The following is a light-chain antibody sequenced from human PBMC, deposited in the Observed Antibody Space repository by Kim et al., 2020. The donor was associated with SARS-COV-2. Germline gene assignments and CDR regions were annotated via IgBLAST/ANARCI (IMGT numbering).Light chain of an antibody. CDR2: GAS. CDR1: QSVNSN. Sequence: EIVMTQSPATLSVSPGERVMFSCRASQSVNSNLAWYQQKPGQAPRLLIHGASTRATSIPARFSGSGSGTEFTLTISSLQSEDFGIYHCQQYNDRITFGQGTRLEIK. V-gene: IGKV3-15*01. CDR3: QQYNDRIT. J-gene: IGKJ5*01.